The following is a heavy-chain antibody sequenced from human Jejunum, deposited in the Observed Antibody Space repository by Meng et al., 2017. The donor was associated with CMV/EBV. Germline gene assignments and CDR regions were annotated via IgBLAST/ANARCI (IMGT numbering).Heavy chain of an antibody. J-gene: IGHJ4*02. V-gene: IGHV3-30*02. CDR2: IRDDGVNK. D-gene: IGHD4-23*01. Sequence: GFTFSTYGMHWVRQAPGKGLEWVACIRDDGVNKYYLGSVKGRFTISRDNTKNSVFLQMDSLRVEDTAVYYCARDPYGGNPVFGFGYWGQGSLVTVSS. CDR3: ARDPYGGNPVFGFGY. CDR1: GFTFSTYG.